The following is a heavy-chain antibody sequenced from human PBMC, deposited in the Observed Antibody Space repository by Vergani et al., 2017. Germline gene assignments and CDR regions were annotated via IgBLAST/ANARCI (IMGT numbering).Heavy chain of an antibody. Sequence: EVQLVESGGGLVQPGGSLRLSCAASGFTFSSYSMNWVRQAPGKGLEWVSYISSSSSTIYYADSVKGRFTISRDNAKNSLYLQMNSLRAADTAVYYCARGRPPYSSSIGMDFWGQGTTVTVSS. CDR3: ARGRPPYSSSIGMDF. CDR1: GFTFSSYS. J-gene: IGHJ6*02. CDR2: ISSSSSTI. D-gene: IGHD6-13*01. V-gene: IGHV3-48*01.